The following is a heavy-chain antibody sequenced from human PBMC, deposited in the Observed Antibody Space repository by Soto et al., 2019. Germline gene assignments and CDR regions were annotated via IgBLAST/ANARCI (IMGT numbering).Heavy chain of an antibody. D-gene: IGHD3-3*01. Sequence: QITLNESGPTVVRPTETLTLTCRFSGFSLTTSGVGVGWIRQSPGKAPEWLALINWDDDKRYSASLKSRLTITKHTSKNQVVLTVSVLDPTDTATYYCAHRVLRTVFGLVTTTAIYFDFWGQGTPVAVSS. CDR3: AHRVLRTVFGLVTTTAIYFDF. CDR1: GFSLTTSGVG. CDR2: INWDDDK. J-gene: IGHJ4*02. V-gene: IGHV2-5*02.